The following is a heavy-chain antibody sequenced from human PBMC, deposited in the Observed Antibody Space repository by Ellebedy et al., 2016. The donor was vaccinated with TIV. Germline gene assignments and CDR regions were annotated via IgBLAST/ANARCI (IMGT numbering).Heavy chain of an antibody. CDR2: ISNTGSRT. D-gene: IGHD6-19*01. V-gene: IGHV3-23*01. CDR3: AKGRGGGSDSSAPRYYFDS. CDR1: GFTFSSYA. Sequence: PGGSLRLSCAASGFTFSSYAVSWVRQAPGKGLEWVSTISNTGSRTYYADSVEGRFLISRDISKRTLYLQMNSLRAEDTAVYYCAKGRGGGSDSSAPRYYFDSWGLGTLVTVSS. J-gene: IGHJ4*01.